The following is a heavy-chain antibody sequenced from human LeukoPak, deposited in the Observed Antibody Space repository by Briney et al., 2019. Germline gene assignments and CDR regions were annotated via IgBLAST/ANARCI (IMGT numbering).Heavy chain of an antibody. V-gene: IGHV1-69*06. CDR3: ARDKPGSGYYLRD. CDR1: GGTFSSYA. Sequence: SVKVSCTASGGTFSSYAISWVRQAPGQGLEWMGGIIPIFGTANYAQKFQGRVTITADKSTSTAYMELSSLRSEDTAVYYCARDKPGSGYYLRDWGQGTLVTVSS. D-gene: IGHD3-22*01. J-gene: IGHJ4*02. CDR2: IIPIFGTA.